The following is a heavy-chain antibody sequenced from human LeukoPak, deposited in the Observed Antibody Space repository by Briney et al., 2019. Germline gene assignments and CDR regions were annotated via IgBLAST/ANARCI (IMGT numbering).Heavy chain of an antibody. J-gene: IGHJ6*02. CDR3: ARGPHDFWSGYYTGGMDV. Sequence: SVKVSCKASGGTFSSYAISWVRQAPGQGLEWMGGIIPIFGTANYAQKFQGRVTITADESTSTAYMELSSLRSEDTAVYYCARGPHDFWSGYYTGGMDVWGQGTTVTVSS. V-gene: IGHV1-69*13. D-gene: IGHD3-3*01. CDR2: IIPIFGTA. CDR1: GGTFSSYA.